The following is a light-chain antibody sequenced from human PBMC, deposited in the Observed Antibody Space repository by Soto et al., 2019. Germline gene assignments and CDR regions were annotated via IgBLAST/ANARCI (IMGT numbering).Light chain of an antibody. CDR3: QSDDSSLSGSI. CDR1: SSNIGAGYD. V-gene: IGLV1-40*01. J-gene: IGLJ2*01. Sequence: QSVLTQPPSMSGAPGQRVTISCAGSSSNIGAGYDVHWYQQLPGTAPKLLIYGNSNRPSGVPDRFSGSKSGTSASLAITGLQAEDEADYYCQSDDSSLSGSIFGGGTKVTVL. CDR2: GNS.